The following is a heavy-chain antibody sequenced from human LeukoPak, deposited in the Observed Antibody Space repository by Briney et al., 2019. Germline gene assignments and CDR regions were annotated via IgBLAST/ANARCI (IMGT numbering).Heavy chain of an antibody. CDR3: AKDHEESSGNYFPEYFQS. V-gene: IGHV3-30*18. CDR2: IAYDGSSR. CDR1: GFTFNNYG. J-gene: IGHJ1*01. Sequence: PGGSLRLSCAASGFTFNNYGMHWVRQAPGQGLEWVAVIAYDGSSRYYADSVKGRFAISRDDSKNTLFLQLKSLRSDDTAVYYCAKDHEESSGNYFPEYFQSWGPGRLVIVSS. D-gene: IGHD1-26*01.